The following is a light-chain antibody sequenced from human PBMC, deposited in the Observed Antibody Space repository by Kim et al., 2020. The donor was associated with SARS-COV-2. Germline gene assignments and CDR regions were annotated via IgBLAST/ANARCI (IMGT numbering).Light chain of an antibody. CDR1: SNNVGNQG. Sequence: LTQPPSVSKGLRQTATLTYTGNSNNVGNQGAAWLQQHQGHPPKLLSYRNNNRPSGISERLSASRSGNTASLTITGLQPEDEADYYCSVWDSSLSAWVFGGGTKLTVL. CDR3: SVWDSSLSAWV. J-gene: IGLJ3*02. CDR2: RNN. V-gene: IGLV10-54*01.